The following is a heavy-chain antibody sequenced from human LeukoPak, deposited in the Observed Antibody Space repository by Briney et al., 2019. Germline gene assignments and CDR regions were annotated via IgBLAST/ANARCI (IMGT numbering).Heavy chain of an antibody. CDR1: GYTFTSYD. D-gene: IGHD3-22*01. Sequence: ASVKVSCKASGYTFTSYDINWVRQATGQGLEWMGWMNPNSGNTGYAQKFQGRVTMTRNTSISTAYMELSSLRSEDTAVYYCARGLTMIKRARRYGMDVWGQGTTVTVS. CDR3: ARGLTMIKRARRYGMDV. CDR2: MNPNSGNT. J-gene: IGHJ6*02. V-gene: IGHV1-8*01.